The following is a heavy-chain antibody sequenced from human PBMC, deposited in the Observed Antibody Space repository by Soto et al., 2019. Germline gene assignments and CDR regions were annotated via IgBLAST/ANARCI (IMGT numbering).Heavy chain of an antibody. J-gene: IGHJ4*02. Sequence: SLSHSCLASLFTFSSYAMSLVLHTPVKGLEFFSTISGGGGRTTYADSVKGRVTISRDNSKNTVYLQMNSLRAEDTAVYYCTKDPPGSGPDFESWGQGNLVTVSS. CDR2: ISGGGGRT. V-gene: IGHV3-23*01. CDR3: TKDPPGSGPDFES. CDR1: LFTFSSYA. D-gene: IGHD5-12*01.